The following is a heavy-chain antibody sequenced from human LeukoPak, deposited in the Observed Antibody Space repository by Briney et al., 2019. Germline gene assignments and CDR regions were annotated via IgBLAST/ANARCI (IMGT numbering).Heavy chain of an antibody. CDR3: ARDSYYDSSGYYSSEYFQH. V-gene: IGHV1-2*02. J-gene: IGHJ1*01. CDR2: INPNSGGT. D-gene: IGHD3-22*01. Sequence: ASVRVSCKASGYTFTGYYMHWVRQAPGQGLEWMGWINPNSGGTNYAQKFQGRVTMTRDTSISTAYMELSRLRSDDTAVYYCARDSYYDSSGYYSSEYFQHWGQGTLVTVSS. CDR1: GYTFTGYY.